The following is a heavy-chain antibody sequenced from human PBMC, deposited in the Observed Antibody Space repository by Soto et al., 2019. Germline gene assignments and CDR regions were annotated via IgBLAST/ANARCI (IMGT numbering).Heavy chain of an antibody. D-gene: IGHD2-15*01. CDR2: INSYGTSV. Sequence: WWSLRLSCAASGFTFSNYWMHWFRQAPGKGLVWVSRINSYGTSVNYAESVKGRFTISRDNAKNTLYLQMNSLRAEDMAVYYCAGWVGYCSGSTCQNAFDIWGQGTMVTVSS. J-gene: IGHJ3*02. CDR1: GFTFSNYW. V-gene: IGHV3-74*01. CDR3: AGWVGYCSGSTCQNAFDI.